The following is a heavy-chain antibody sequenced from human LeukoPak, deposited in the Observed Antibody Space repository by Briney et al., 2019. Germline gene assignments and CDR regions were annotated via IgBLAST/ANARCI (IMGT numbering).Heavy chain of an antibody. CDR2: ISWEGSTT. Sequence: GGSLRLSCATSGFAFDDHTMHWVRQLPGKGLEWVSLISWEGSTTYYADSVKDRFTISRDTNKNSLYLQMNSLRPEDTALYYCAKARSSSWSYLESWGQGTLFTVSS. D-gene: IGHD6-13*01. CDR3: AKARSSSWSYLES. J-gene: IGHJ4*02. V-gene: IGHV3-43*01. CDR1: GFAFDDHT.